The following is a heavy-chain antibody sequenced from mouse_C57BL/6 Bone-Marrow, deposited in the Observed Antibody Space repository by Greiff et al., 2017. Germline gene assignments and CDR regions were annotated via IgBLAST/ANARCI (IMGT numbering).Heavy chain of an antibody. J-gene: IGHJ1*03. CDR3: ARWGHGNYWYFDV. D-gene: IGHD2-1*01. CDR2: LDPSDSCT. V-gene: IGHV1-69*01. CDR1: GYTFTSYW. Sequence: QVQLQQPGAELVMPGASVKLSCKASGYTFTSYWMHWVKQRPGQGLEWIGELDPSDSCTNYNQKFKGKSTVTVDKSSSTAYMQLSSLTSEDSAVYYCARWGHGNYWYFDVWGTGTTVTVSS.